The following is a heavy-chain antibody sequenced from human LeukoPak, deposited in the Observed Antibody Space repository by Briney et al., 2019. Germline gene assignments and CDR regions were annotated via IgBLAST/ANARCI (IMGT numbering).Heavy chain of an antibody. CDR2: IHTSGST. CDR1: GGSANTYY. J-gene: IGHJ4*02. Sequence: SETLSLTCSVSGGSANTYYGSWIRQSAGKGLEWIGRIHTSGSTNYNPSLKSRVTMSVDTSKNQFSLKLSSVSAADTGVYYCAKAPEFSSGWLLDCWGQGSLVTVSS. V-gene: IGHV4-4*07. D-gene: IGHD6-19*01. CDR3: AKAPEFSSGWLLDC.